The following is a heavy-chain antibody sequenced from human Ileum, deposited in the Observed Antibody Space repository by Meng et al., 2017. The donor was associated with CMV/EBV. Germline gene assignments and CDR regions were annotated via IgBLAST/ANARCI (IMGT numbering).Heavy chain of an antibody. Sequence: GESLKISCAASGFTFSSYAMSWVRQAPGKGLEWVSGIRGSGGTISYVDSVKGRFIISRDNAKNTVYLQMNSLRAEGTAFYYCTKSLFGGKDYWGQGMLVTVSS. CDR3: TKSLFGGKDY. J-gene: IGHJ4*02. CDR1: GFTFSSYA. D-gene: IGHD4-23*01. V-gene: IGHV3-23*01. CDR2: IRGSGGTI.